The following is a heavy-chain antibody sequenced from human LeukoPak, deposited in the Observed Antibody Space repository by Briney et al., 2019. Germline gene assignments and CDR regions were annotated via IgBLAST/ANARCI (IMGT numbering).Heavy chain of an antibody. D-gene: IGHD1-1*01. V-gene: IGHV3-15*01. CDR3: TTLEPNYYYYYMDV. J-gene: IGHJ6*03. CDR2: IKSKTDGGTT. CDR1: GFTFSNAW. Sequence: PGGSLRLSCAASGFTFSNAWMSWVRQAPGKGLEWVGRIKSKTDGGTTDYAAPVKGRFTISRDDSKNTLYLQMNSLKTEDTAVYYCTTLEPNYYYYYMDVWGKGTTVTVSS.